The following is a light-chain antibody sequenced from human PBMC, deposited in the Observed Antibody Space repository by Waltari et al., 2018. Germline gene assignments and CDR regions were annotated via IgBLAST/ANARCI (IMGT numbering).Light chain of an antibody. CDR1: SLRNYY. CDR3: HSRDISGNHVV. Sequence: SYELTQDPDVSVALGQTVRITCQGDSLRNYYANWHQQKPGTAPVLVIYAKDHQPSGLPDRFSGSSSGNTASLIITGAQAEDEADYYCHSRDISGNHVVFGGGTKLTVL. J-gene: IGLJ2*01. V-gene: IGLV3-19*01. CDR2: AKD.